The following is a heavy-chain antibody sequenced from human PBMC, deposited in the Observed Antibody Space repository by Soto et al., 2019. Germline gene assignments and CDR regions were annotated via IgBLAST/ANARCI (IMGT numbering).Heavy chain of an antibody. V-gene: IGHV3-7*01. CDR1: GFTFSSYW. CDR2: IKQDGSEE. CDR3: ARDGGYCSSTSVGCDYYMDF. Sequence: EVQLVESGGGLVQPGGSLRLSCAASGFTFSSYWMSWVRQAPGKGLEWVANIKQDGSEEYYVDSVKGRFTISRHNAKNSLYLQMNSLRAEDTAVYYCARDGGYCSSTSVGCDYYMDFWGKGTTVTVSS. J-gene: IGHJ6*03. D-gene: IGHD2-2*01.